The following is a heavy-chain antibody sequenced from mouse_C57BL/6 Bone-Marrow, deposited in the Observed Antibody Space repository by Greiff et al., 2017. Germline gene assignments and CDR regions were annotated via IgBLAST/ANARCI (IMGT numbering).Heavy chain of an antibody. V-gene: IGHV1-59*01. D-gene: IGHD1-1*01. CDR3: ARGLRYYFDY. Sequence: QVQLQQPGAELVRPGTSVKLSCKASGYTFTSYWMHWVKQRPGQGLEWIGVIDPSDSYTNYNQKFKGKATLTVETSSSTAYMQLSSLTSEDSAVYYCARGLRYYFDYWGQGTTLTVSS. CDR1: GYTFTSYW. CDR2: IDPSDSYT. J-gene: IGHJ2*01.